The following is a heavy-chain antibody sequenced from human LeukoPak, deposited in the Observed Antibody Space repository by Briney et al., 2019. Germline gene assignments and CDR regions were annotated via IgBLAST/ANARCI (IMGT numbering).Heavy chain of an antibody. CDR3: AQGGHSSSWYGLGDYFDY. D-gene: IGHD6-13*01. CDR1: GFTFSSYW. CDR2: INSDGSST. J-gene: IGHJ4*02. V-gene: IGHV3-74*01. Sequence: GGSLRLSCAASGFTFSSYWMHWVRQVPGKGLVWVSRINSDGSSTSYADSVKGRFTISRDNAKNTLYLQMNSLRVEDTAVYYCAQGGHSSSWYGLGDYFDYWGQGTLVTVSS.